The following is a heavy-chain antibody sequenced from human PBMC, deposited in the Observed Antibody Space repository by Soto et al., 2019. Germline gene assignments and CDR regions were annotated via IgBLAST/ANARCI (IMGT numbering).Heavy chain of an antibody. D-gene: IGHD6-13*01. CDR3: ATLVGIAAAVP. CDR2: IYYSGST. V-gene: IGHV4-39*01. CDR1: GGSISSRSYY. J-gene: IGHJ4*02. Sequence: XGTLSLTCTVSGGSISSRSYYGGGIRQPPGKGLEWIGSIYYSGSTYYNPSLKSRVTISVDTSKNQFSLKLSSVTAADTAVYYCATLVGIAAAVPWGQGTLVTVPS.